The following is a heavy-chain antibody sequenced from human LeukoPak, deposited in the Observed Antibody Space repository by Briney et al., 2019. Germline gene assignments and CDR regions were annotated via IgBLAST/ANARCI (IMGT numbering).Heavy chain of an antibody. Sequence: TSETLSLTCTVSGGSISSSSYYWGWIRQPPGKGLEWIGSIYYSGSTYYNPSLKSRVTISVDTSKNQFSLKLSSVTAADTAVYYCAREAVTIFGLVRTQTTKSPHRFDPWGQGTLVTVSS. J-gene: IGHJ5*02. V-gene: IGHV4-39*07. D-gene: IGHD3-3*01. CDR3: AREAVTIFGLVRTQTTKSPHRFDP. CDR2: IYYSGST. CDR1: GGSISSSSYY.